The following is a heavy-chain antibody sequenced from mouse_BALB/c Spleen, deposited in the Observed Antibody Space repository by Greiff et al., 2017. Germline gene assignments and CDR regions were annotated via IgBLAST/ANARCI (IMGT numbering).Heavy chain of an antibody. J-gene: IGHJ4*01. CDR1: GYTFTDYY. CDR3: AKGTGKSGLYAMDY. CDR2: IYPGSGNT. D-gene: IGHD4-1*01. Sequence: VQLHQSGAELARPGASVKLSCKASGYTFTDYYINWVKQRTGQGLEWIGEIYPGSGNTYYNEKFKGKATLTADKSSSTAYMQLSSLTSEDSAVYFCAKGTGKSGLYAMDYWGQGTSVTVSS. V-gene: IGHV1-77*01.